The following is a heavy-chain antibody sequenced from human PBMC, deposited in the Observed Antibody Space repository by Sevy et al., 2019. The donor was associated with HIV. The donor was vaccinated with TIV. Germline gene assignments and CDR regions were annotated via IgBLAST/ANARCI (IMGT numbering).Heavy chain of an antibody. CDR1: GYNLTELS. CDR3: ATTKDYYDSSGSPFDY. J-gene: IGHJ4*02. Sequence: ASVKVSCKVSGYNLTELSMHWVRQAPGKGLEWMGSFEPEDGETVYAQKFQGRVTMTEDTSSDTAYMELSSLRSDDTAVYYCATTKDYYDSSGSPFDYWGQGTLVTVSS. CDR2: FEPEDGET. D-gene: IGHD3-22*01. V-gene: IGHV1-24*01.